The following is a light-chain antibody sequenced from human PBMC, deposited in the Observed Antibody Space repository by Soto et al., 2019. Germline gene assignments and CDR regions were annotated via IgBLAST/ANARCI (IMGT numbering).Light chain of an antibody. V-gene: IGKV3-20*01. J-gene: IGKJ1*01. CDR3: QQYHNSPRT. CDR2: GAS. Sequence: EIVLTQSPGTLSLSPGEKATLSCRASQSVTSRHLAWYQQKPGQAPRLLIYGASSRATGIPDRFSGSGSGTDFTLTISRLEPEDFAMYYCQQYHNSPRTFGQGTKVDIK. CDR1: QSVTSRH.